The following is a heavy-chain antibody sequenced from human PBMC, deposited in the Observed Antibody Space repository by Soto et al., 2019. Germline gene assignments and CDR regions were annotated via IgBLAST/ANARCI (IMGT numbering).Heavy chain of an antibody. Sequence: SETLSLTCAVYGGSFSGYCWSWIRQPPGKGLEWIGEINHSGSTNYNPSLKSRVTISVDTSKNQFSLKLSSVTAADTAVYYCARGYSYGYFYYYYMDVWGKGTTVTVSS. D-gene: IGHD5-18*01. V-gene: IGHV4-34*01. CDR1: GGSFSGYC. CDR2: INHSGST. J-gene: IGHJ6*03. CDR3: ARGYSYGYFYYYYMDV.